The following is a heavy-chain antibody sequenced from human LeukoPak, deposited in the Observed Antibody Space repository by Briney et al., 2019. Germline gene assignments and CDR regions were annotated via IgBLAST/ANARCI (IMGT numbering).Heavy chain of an antibody. Sequence: SETLSLTCAVYGGSFSGYYWSWIRQPPGKGLEWIGENNHSGSTNYNPSLKGRVTISVDTSKNQFSLKLSSVTAADTAVYYCARFAAAGSAFDIWGQGTMVTVSS. D-gene: IGHD6-13*01. CDR1: GGSFSGYY. V-gene: IGHV4-34*01. J-gene: IGHJ3*02. CDR2: NNHSGST. CDR3: ARFAAAGSAFDI.